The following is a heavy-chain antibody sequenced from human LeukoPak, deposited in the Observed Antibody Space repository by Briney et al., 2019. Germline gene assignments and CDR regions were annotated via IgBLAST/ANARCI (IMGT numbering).Heavy chain of an antibody. CDR3: AKALGYYYMDV. Sequence: PGGSLRLSCAASGFTFSSYGMHWVRQAPGKGLEWVTFIRYDGGNKYYADSVKGRFTISRDNSKNTLYLQMNSLRPEDTAVYYCAKALGYYYMDVWGKGTTVTVSS. CDR1: GFTFSSYG. J-gene: IGHJ6*03. D-gene: IGHD1-26*01. CDR2: IRYDGGNK. V-gene: IGHV3-30*02.